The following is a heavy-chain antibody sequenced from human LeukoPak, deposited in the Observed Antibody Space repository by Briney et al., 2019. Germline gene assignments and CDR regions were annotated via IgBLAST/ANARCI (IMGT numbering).Heavy chain of an antibody. CDR2: INSDGSST. J-gene: IGHJ4*02. CDR3: ARDWYGDSGCDY. V-gene: IGHV3-74*01. CDR1: GFTFSSYW. D-gene: IGHD4-17*01. Sequence: GGPLRLSCAASGFTFSSYWMHWVRQAPGKGLVWVSRINSDGSSTSYADSVKGRFTISRDNAKNTLYLQMNSLRAEDTAVYYCARDWYGDSGCDYWGQGTLVTVSS.